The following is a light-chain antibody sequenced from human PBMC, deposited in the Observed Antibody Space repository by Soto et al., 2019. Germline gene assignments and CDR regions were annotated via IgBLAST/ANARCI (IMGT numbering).Light chain of an antibody. CDR1: QSISGW. CDR2: DVS. CDR3: QHYDSYPIT. V-gene: IGKV1-5*01. J-gene: IGKJ5*01. Sequence: DIQMTQSPSTLSASVGDRVTITCRASQSISGWLAWYQQRPGKAPNLLIFDVSSLESGVPSRFSGSGYGTEFTLTISSLQPDDFATYYGQHYDSYPITFGQGTRLEIK.